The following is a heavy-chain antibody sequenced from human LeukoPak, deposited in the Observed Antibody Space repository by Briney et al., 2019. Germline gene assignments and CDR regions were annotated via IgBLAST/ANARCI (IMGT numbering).Heavy chain of an antibody. CDR1: GASFSTNY. V-gene: IGHV4-59*01. Sequence: SETLSLTCSVSGASFSTNYWSWIRQPPGRGLKWIGYVFDSGSTNYNPSLTSRVTISVDTSTKQCSLRLSSVTAADTAVYYCARLYQQSKWKYYYYYMDVWGKGTAVTVSS. D-gene: IGHD1-1*01. CDR3: ARLYQQSKWKYYYYYMDV. CDR2: VFDSGST. J-gene: IGHJ6*03.